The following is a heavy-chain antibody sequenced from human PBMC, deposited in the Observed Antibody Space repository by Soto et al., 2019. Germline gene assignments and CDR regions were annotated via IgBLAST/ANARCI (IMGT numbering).Heavy chain of an antibody. CDR2: ISYDETNK. V-gene: IGHV3-30-3*01. D-gene: IGHD3-3*01. J-gene: IGHJ4*01. Sequence: PGGSLRLSCAASEFTFSTYPMHWVRQAPGKGLEWVAVISYDETNKYYADSVKGRFTISRDNSKNTLYLQMNSLRADDTAVYYCARGASDFWGAYPEIHFFDYWGHGTLVTVSS. CDR3: ARGASDFWGAYPEIHFFDY. CDR1: EFTFSTYP.